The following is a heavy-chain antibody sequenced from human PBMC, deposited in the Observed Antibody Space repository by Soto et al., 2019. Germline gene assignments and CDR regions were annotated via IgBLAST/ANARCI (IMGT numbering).Heavy chain of an antibody. Sequence: SETLSLTCTVSGGSISSGGYYWSWIRQHPGKGLEWIGYIYYSGSTYYNPSLKSRVTISVDTSKNQFSLKLSSVTAADTAVYYCAREAFIVVVPAHSHYFDYWGQGTLVTVSS. CDR2: IYYSGST. J-gene: IGHJ4*02. CDR1: GGSISSGGYY. V-gene: IGHV4-31*02. CDR3: AREAFIVVVPAHSHYFDY. D-gene: IGHD2-2*01.